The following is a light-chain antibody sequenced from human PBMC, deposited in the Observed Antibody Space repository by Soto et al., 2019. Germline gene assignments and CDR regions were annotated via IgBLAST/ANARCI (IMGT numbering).Light chain of an antibody. Sequence: EIVXXXXXXTXSLSPGERATLSCRASQSVSSSYLAWYQQKPGQAPRLLIYGASSRATGIPDRFSGSGSGTDFTLTISRLEPEDFAVYYCQQYGSSSFTFGPGTNVDI. CDR3: QQYGSSSFT. CDR2: GAS. V-gene: IGKV3-20*01. CDR1: QSVSSSY. J-gene: IGKJ3*01.